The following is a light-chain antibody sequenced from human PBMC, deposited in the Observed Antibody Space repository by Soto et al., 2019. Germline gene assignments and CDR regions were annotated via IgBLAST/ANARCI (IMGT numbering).Light chain of an antibody. CDR1: QIVSNPY. CDR2: STY. V-gene: IGKV3-20*01. J-gene: IGKJ5*01. CDR3: HQYERLPVT. Sequence: VVLTQSPATLSMSPGEAVTLSCRASQIVSNPYLAWYQQRPGQVPRLVVSSTYKRATGIPERFSGGGSGTDFTLTITSLEPEDFAVYYCHQYERLPVTFGQGTRL.